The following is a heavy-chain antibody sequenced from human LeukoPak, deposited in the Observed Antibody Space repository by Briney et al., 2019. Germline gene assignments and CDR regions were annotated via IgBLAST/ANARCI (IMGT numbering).Heavy chain of an antibody. CDR2: INPNSGGT. CDR1: GYTFTGYY. CDR3: ARAFSFSPNCFDP. J-gene: IGHJ5*02. V-gene: IGHV1-2*02. Sequence: ASVKVSCKASGYTFTGYYIHWVRQAPGQGLEWMRWINPNSGGTNYAQKFQGRVTMTRDTSISTAYMELSSLRSDDTAIYYCARAFSFSPNCFDPWGQGTLVTVSS. D-gene: IGHD2-2*01.